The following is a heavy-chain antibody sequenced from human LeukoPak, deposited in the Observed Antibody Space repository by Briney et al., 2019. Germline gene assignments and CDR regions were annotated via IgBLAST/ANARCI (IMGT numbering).Heavy chain of an antibody. V-gene: IGHV3-23*01. D-gene: IGHD3-22*01. CDR1: GFTFSSYA. CDR3: ADYYYDSSGYYPEYFQH. CDR2: ISGSGGST. Sequence: GGSLRLSCAASGFTFSSYAMSWVRQAPGKGLEWVSAISGSGGSTYYADSVKGRFTISRDNSTNTLYLQMNSLRAEDTAVYYCADYYYDSSGYYPEYFQHWGQGTLVTVSS. J-gene: IGHJ1*01.